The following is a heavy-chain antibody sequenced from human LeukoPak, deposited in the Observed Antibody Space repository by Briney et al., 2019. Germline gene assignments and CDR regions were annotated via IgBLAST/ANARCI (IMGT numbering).Heavy chain of an antibody. CDR1: GGSISSGGYY. CDR2: INHSGST. J-gene: IGHJ5*02. Sequence: PSETPSLTCTVSGGSISSGGYYWSWIRQPPGKGLEWIGEINHSGSTNYNPSLKSRVTISVDTSKNQFSLKLSSVTAADTAVYYCARFNMNYGSGSYRRGFDPWGQGTLVTVSS. V-gene: IGHV4-39*07. CDR3: ARFNMNYGSGSYRRGFDP. D-gene: IGHD3-10*01.